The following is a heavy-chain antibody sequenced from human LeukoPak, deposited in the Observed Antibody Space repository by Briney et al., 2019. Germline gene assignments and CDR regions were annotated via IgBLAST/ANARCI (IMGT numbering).Heavy chain of an antibody. J-gene: IGHJ4*02. D-gene: IGHD1-26*01. V-gene: IGHV1-69*13. Sequence: GASVKVSCKASGGTFSSYAISWVRQAPGQGLEWMGGIIPIFGTANYAQKFQGRVTITADESTSTAYMELSSLRSEDTAVYYCATGHIVGATSLFDYWGQGILVTVSS. CDR1: GGTFSSYA. CDR2: IIPIFGTA. CDR3: ATGHIVGATSLFDY.